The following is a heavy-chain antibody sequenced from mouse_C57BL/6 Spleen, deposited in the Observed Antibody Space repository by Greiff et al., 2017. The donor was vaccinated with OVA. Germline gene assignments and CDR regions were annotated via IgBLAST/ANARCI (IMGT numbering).Heavy chain of an antibody. J-gene: IGHJ4*01. D-gene: IGHD4-1*01. CDR1: GYTFTSYW. CDR2: IHPNSGST. CDR3: ASNRDDAMDY. Sequence: QVQLQQSGAELVKPGASVKLSCKASGYTFTSYWMHWVKQRPGQGLEWIGMIHPNSGSTNYNEKFKSKATLTVDKSSSTAYMQLSILTSEVSAVYYCASNRDDAMDYWGQGTSVTVSS. V-gene: IGHV1-64*01.